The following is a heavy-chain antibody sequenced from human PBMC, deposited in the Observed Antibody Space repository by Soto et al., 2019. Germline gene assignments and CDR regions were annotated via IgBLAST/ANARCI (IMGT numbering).Heavy chain of an antibody. CDR2: INHSGST. J-gene: IGHJ4*02. CDR1: GGSFSGYY. V-gene: IGHV4-34*01. Sequence: QVQLQQWGAGLLKPSETLSLTCAVYGGSFSGYYWSWIRQPPGKGLEWIGEINHSGSTNYNPSLMSRVTISVDTSKNQFSLKLSSVTAADTAVYYCARGLRRPATCFDYWGQGTLVTVSS. CDR3: ARGLRRPATCFDY. D-gene: IGHD2-2*01.